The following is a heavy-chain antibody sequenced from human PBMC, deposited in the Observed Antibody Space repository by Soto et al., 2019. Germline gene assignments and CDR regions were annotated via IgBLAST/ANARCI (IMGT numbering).Heavy chain of an antibody. Sequence: QVQLVQSGAEVKKPGSSVNVSCKASGGTFSTYTLTWVRQAPGQGLEWMGRIIPIIGIINYAQKFQGRVTISAAKFTGTAYMELTGLRSDDTAVYYCAGDPDSHYNDSHASSYPWGQGTLVTVSS. CDR2: IIPIIGII. CDR1: GGTFSTYT. J-gene: IGHJ5*02. V-gene: IGHV1-69*08. D-gene: IGHD4-4*01. CDR3: AGDPDSHYNDSHASSYP.